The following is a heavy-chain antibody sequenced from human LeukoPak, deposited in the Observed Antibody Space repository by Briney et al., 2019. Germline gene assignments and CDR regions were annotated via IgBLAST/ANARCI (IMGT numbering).Heavy chain of an antibody. Sequence: GGSLRLSCAASGFTFSSYGMHWVRQAPGKGLEWVAVIWYDGSNKYYADSVKGRFTISRDNSKNTLYLQMNSLRAEDTAVYYWASNYGDYTPLWGQGTLVTVSS. D-gene: IGHD4-17*01. CDR2: IWYDGSNK. CDR1: GFTFSSYG. CDR3: ASNYGDYTPL. J-gene: IGHJ4*02. V-gene: IGHV3-33*01.